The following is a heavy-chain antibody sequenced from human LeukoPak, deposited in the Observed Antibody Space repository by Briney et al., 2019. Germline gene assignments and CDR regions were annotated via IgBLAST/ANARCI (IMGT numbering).Heavy chain of an antibody. J-gene: IGHJ4*02. CDR1: GFTFSSYA. V-gene: IGHV3-30-3*02. D-gene: IGHD1-26*01. Sequence: GRSLRLSCAASGFTFSSYAMHWVRQAPGKGLEWVAVISYDGSNKYYADSVKGRFTISRDNSKNTLYLQMNSLRAEDTAVYYCAKPQVGATGNWGQGTLVTVSS. CDR3: AKPQVGATGN. CDR2: ISYDGSNK.